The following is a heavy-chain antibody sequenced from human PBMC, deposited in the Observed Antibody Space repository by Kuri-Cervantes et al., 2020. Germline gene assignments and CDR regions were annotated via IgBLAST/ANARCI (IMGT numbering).Heavy chain of an antibody. CDR1: GGSFSGFY. CDR3: AVGSSSWYAFFDY. J-gene: IGHJ4*02. D-gene: IGHD6-13*01. CDR2: IYYSGST. V-gene: IGHV4-31*02. Sequence: SQTLSLTCAVYGGSFSGFYWSWVRQHPGKGLEWIGYIYYSGSTYYNPSLKSRVTIPVDTSKNQFSLKLSSVTAADTAVYYCAVGSSSWYAFFDYWGQGTLVTVSS.